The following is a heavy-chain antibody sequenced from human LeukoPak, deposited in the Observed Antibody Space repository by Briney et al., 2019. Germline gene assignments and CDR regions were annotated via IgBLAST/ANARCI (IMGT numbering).Heavy chain of an antibody. CDR3: AKGYCSSTSCSIDY. V-gene: IGHV3-23*01. CDR2: ISGSGGST. D-gene: IGHD2-2*01. CDR1: GFTFSSYA. Sequence: GSLRLSCAASGFTFSSYAMNWVRQAPGKGLEWVSAISGSGGSTYYADSVKGRFTISRDNSKTTLYLQMNSLRAEDTAVYYCAKGYCSSTSCSIDYWGQGTLATVSS. J-gene: IGHJ4*02.